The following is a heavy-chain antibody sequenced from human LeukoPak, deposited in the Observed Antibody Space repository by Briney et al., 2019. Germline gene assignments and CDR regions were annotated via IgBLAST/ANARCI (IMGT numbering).Heavy chain of an antibody. V-gene: IGHV3-66*01. J-gene: IGHJ6*02. CDR2: LYTGDNT. D-gene: IGHD3-10*01. Sequence: GGSLRLSCAASGFTVSGLCMSWVRQAPGKGLEWVAFLYTGDNTYYADSVKDRFTISRDNSKNTVYLQMINLRVEDTAVYYCARDGGLGSPLGGHFYYGMDVWGQGTTVTVSS. CDR1: GFTVSGLC. CDR3: ARDGGLGSPLGGHFYYGMDV.